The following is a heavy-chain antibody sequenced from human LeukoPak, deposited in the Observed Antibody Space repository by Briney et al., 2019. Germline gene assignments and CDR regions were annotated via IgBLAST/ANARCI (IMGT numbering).Heavy chain of an antibody. Sequence: GGSLRLSCAASGFTFSSYAMSWVRQAPGKGLEWVSAISGSGGSTYYADSVKGRFTISGDNSKNTLYLQMNSLRAENTAVYYCAKDSNAPLYGMDVWGQGTTVTVSS. V-gene: IGHV3-23*01. CDR1: GFTFSSYA. D-gene: IGHD4-11*01. CDR3: AKDSNAPLYGMDV. CDR2: ISGSGGST. J-gene: IGHJ6*02.